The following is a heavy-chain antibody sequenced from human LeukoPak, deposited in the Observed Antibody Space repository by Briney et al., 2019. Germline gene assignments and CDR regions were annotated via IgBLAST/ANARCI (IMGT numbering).Heavy chain of an antibody. V-gene: IGHV1-2*06. Sequence: ASVKVSCKASGYTFTGYYMHWVRQAPGQGVEWMGRINPNSGGTNYAQKFQGRVTMTRDTSISTAYMELSRLRSDDTAVYYCARDSLAAAGPYDYWGQGTLVTVSS. CDR2: INPNSGGT. J-gene: IGHJ4*02. CDR1: GYTFTGYY. CDR3: ARDSLAAAGPYDY. D-gene: IGHD6-13*01.